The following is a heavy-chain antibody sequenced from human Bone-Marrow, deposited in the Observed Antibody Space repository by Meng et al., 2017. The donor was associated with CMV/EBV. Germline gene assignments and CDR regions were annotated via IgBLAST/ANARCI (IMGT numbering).Heavy chain of an antibody. CDR2: INPSGGST. CDR1: GYTFPSYY. CDR3: ARDRLVSWFDP. Sequence: SCKASGYTFPSYYMHWVRQAPGQGLEWMGIINPSGGSTSYAQKFQGRVTMTRDTSTSTVYMELSSLRSEDTAVYYCARDRLVSWFDPWGQGTLVTVSS. J-gene: IGHJ5*02. D-gene: IGHD6-19*01. V-gene: IGHV1-46*01.